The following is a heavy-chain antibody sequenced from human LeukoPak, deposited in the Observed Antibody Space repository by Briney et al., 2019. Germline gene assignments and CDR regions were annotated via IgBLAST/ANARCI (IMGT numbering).Heavy chain of an antibody. Sequence: PGGSLRLSCAASGFTFDDYAMHWVRQAPGKGLEWVSGISWNSGTIGYADSVKGRFTISRDNAKNSLYLPMNSLRDDDMALYYCARGNSGSYSQDWFDPRGQGTLVTVSS. J-gene: IGHJ5*02. D-gene: IGHD1-26*01. CDR1: GFTFDDYA. CDR2: ISWNSGTI. V-gene: IGHV3-9*03. CDR3: ARGNSGSYSQDWFDP.